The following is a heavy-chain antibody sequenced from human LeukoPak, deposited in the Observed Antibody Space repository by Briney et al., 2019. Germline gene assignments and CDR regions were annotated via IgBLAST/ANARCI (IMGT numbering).Heavy chain of an antibody. CDR2: IIPIFGTA. CDR1: GGTFSSYA. D-gene: IGHD6-13*01. V-gene: IGHV1-69*05. Sequence: AASVKVSCKASGGTFSSYAISWVRQAPGQGLEWMGRIIPIFGTANYAQKFQGRVTITTDESTSTAYMELSSLRSEDTAVYYCARDGLVAAAGKDYYYYMDVWGKGTTVTVSS. J-gene: IGHJ6*03. CDR3: ARDGLVAAAGKDYYYYMDV.